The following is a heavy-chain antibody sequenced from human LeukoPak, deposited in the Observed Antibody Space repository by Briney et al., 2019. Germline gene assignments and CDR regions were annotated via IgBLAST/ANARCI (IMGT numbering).Heavy chain of an antibody. J-gene: IGHJ6*03. Sequence: PSETLSLTRTVSGGSISSGSYYWNWIRQPAGKGLEWIGRIYTSGSTNYNPSLKSRVTISADTSKNQFSLKLSSLTAADTAVYYCARGADGYNGYYYYYYMGVWGKGTTVTVSS. CDR1: GGSISSGSYY. D-gene: IGHD5-24*01. CDR3: ARGADGYNGYYYYYYMGV. CDR2: IYTSGST. V-gene: IGHV4-61*02.